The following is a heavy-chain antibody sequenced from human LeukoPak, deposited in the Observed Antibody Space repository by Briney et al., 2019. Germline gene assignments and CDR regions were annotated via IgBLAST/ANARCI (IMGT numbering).Heavy chain of an antibody. Sequence: PSETLSLTCTVSGGSISSYYWSWIRQPPGKGLEWIGYIYYSGSTNYNPSLKSRATISVDTSKNQFSLKLSSVTAADTAVYYCARAMSIAARLQTIFDYWGQGTLVTVSS. D-gene: IGHD6-6*01. CDR2: IYYSGST. CDR3: ARAMSIAARLQTIFDY. V-gene: IGHV4-59*08. CDR1: GGSISSYY. J-gene: IGHJ4*02.